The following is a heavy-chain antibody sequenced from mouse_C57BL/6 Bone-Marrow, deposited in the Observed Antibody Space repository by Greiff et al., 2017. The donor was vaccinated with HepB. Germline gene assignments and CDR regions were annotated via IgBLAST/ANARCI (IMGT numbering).Heavy chain of an antibody. CDR2: INPSTGGT. CDR3: ARRSDGYNWYFDV. CDR1: GYSFTGYY. D-gene: IGHD2-3*01. J-gene: IGHJ1*03. V-gene: IGHV1-42*01. Sequence: EVKVVESGPELVKPGASVKISCKASGYSFTGYYMNWVKQSPEKSLEWIGEINPSTGGTTYNQKFKAKATLTVDKSSSTAYMQLKSLTSEDSAVYYCARRSDGYNWYFDVWGTGTTVTVSS.